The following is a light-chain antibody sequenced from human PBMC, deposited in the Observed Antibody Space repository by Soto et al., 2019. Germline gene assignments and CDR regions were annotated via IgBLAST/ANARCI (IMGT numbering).Light chain of an antibody. CDR2: RNN. V-gene: IGLV1-47*01. CDR3: ATWYDSLSGVV. CDR1: SSNIGSNS. Sequence: QSVLTQPPSASGTPGQRVTISCSGSSSNIGSNSVYWYQQLPGTAPKLLIYRNNQRPSGVPDRFSGSKSGTSASLAISGLRSEDEDDYYCATWYDSLSGVVFGGGTKLTVL. J-gene: IGLJ2*01.